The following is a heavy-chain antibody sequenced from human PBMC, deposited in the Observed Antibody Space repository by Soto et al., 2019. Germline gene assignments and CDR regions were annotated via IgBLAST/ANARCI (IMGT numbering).Heavy chain of an antibody. CDR1: GYTFTGCY. J-gene: IGHJ3*02. CDR3: ARVGSSDFGVLGAFDI. V-gene: IGHV1-2*04. CDR2: INPNSGGT. Sequence: GASVKVSCKASGYTFTGCYMHWVRQAPGQGLEWMGWINPNSGGTNNAQKFQGWVTMTRDTSISTAYMELSRLRSDDTAVYYCARVGSSDFGVLGAFDIWGQGTMVTVSS. D-gene: IGHD3-3*01.